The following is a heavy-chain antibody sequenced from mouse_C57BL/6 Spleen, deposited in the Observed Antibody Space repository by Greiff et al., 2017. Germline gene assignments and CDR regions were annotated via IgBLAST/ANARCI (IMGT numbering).Heavy chain of an antibody. CDR3: TRVGVTTGYYYAMDY. J-gene: IGHJ4*01. V-gene: IGHV5-9-1*02. Sequence: EVKLVESGEGLVKPGGSLKLSCAASGFTFSSYAMSWVRQTPEKRLEWVAYISSGGDYIYYADTVKGRFTISRDNARNTLYLQMSSLKSEDTAMYYCTRVGVTTGYYYAMDYWGQGTSVTVSS. D-gene: IGHD2-12*01. CDR2: ISSGGDYI. CDR1: GFTFSSYA.